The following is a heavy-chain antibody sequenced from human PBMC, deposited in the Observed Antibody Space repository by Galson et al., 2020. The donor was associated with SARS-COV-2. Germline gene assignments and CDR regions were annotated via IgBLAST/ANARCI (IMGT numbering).Heavy chain of an antibody. CDR3: ASLHYGEYAPEAFDI. CDR1: GTSISSGSYS. CDR2: ISHSGGT. Sequence: SETLSLTCAVSGTSISSGSYSWNWIRQPPGKGLEWIGYISHSGGTYYNPSLKSRVTISGDRSKNQFSLRLSSVTAADTAVYYCASLHYGEYAPEAFDIWGPGTRVTVAS. J-gene: IGHJ3*02. D-gene: IGHD4-17*01. V-gene: IGHV4-30-2*01.